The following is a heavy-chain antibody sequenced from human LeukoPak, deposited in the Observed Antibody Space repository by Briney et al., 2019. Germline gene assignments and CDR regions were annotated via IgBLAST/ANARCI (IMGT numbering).Heavy chain of an antibody. CDR1: RFTFSSYT. D-gene: IGHD2-2*01. Sequence: GGSLRLSCADSRFTFSSYTMNWVRQAPGKGLEWVSGISDNGVSTYYADSVKGRFTISRDNSKNTLYLHMDRLGTEDTAVYYCASMPSTEIYYFFYMDVWGKGTTVTVSS. V-gene: IGHV3-23*01. CDR3: ASMPSTEIYYFFYMDV. CDR2: ISDNGVST. J-gene: IGHJ6*03.